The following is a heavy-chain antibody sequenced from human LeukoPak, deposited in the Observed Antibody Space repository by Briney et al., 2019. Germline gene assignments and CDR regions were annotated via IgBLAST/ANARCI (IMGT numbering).Heavy chain of an antibody. Sequence: PGGSLRLSCAASGFTFRTFAMSWVRQAPGKGLERVSVMSGSGGSGTYYADSVEGRFTISRDNSKNTLFLEMNSLRAEDTALYYCAKGYYGGSATHFDSWGQGIVVTVSS. V-gene: IGHV3-23*01. CDR1: GFTFRTFA. CDR3: AKGYYGGSATHFDS. D-gene: IGHD4-23*01. J-gene: IGHJ4*02. CDR2: MSGSGGSGT.